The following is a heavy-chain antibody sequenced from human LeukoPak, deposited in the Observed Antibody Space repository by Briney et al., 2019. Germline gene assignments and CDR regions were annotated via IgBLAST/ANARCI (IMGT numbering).Heavy chain of an antibody. CDR3: ARDSGYDSSGSVGFDL. Sequence: KSSETLSLTCTVSGGSISIYYWSWIRQPAGKGLEWIGRIYTSGSTNYNPSLKSRVTMSVDTSKNQFSLKLSSVTAADTAVYYCARDSGYDSSGSVGFDLWGRGTLVTVSS. D-gene: IGHD3-22*01. V-gene: IGHV4-4*07. CDR1: GGSISIYY. J-gene: IGHJ2*01. CDR2: IYTSGST.